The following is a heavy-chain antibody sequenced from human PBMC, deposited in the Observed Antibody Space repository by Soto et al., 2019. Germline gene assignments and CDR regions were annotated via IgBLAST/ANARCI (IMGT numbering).Heavy chain of an antibody. J-gene: IGHJ5*02. CDR2: MNPNSGNT. CDR1: GYTFTSYD. CDR3: ARELYSSVRFDP. V-gene: IGHV1-8*01. Sequence: ASVKVSGKASGYTFTSYDINWVRQATGQGLEWMGWMNPNSGNTGYAQKFQGRVTMTRNTSISTAYMELSSLRSEDTAVYYCARELYSSVRFDPWGQGTLVIVSS. D-gene: IGHD6-25*01.